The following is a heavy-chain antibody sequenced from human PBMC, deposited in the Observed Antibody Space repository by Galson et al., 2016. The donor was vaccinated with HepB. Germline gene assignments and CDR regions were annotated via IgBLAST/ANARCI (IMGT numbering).Heavy chain of an antibody. CDR1: GFTFSSYS. CDR2: ISISSSYI. V-gene: IGHV3-21*01. D-gene: IGHD2-2*01. CDR3: ARMDCSSTTCWAPYYYYYYYMDV. J-gene: IGHJ6*03. Sequence: LRLSCAASGFTFSSYSMNWVRQAPGRGLEWVSSISISSSYIYYADSVKGRFTISRDNAKNSLYLQMNSLRAEDTAVYYCARMDCSSTTCWAPYYYYYYYMDVWGRGTTVTVSS.